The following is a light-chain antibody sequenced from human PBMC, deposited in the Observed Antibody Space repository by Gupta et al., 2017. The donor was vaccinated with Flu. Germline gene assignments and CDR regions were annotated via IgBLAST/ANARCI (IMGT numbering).Light chain of an antibody. CDR2: YAS. CDR1: QSVSSSY. CDR3: QQYGRSPFT. V-gene: IGKV3-20*01. J-gene: IGKJ3*01. Sequence: EKATLSFSASQSVSSSYLVWYQQKPGQAPRILIYYASSRVTGIPERFSGSGSCTDFTLTISRLEPEDVAVYYCQQYGRSPFTFGPGTKVDI.